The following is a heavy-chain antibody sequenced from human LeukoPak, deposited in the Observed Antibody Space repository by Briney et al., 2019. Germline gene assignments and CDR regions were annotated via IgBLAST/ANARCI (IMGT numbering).Heavy chain of an antibody. CDR2: MNPNSGNT. Sequence: ASVKVSCKASGYTFTSYDINWVRQATGQGLEWMGWMNPNSGNTGYAQKFQGRVTMTRNTSISTAYMELSSLRSEDTAVYYCARGYTYYYDNSGYPLGYWGQGTLVTVSS. D-gene: IGHD3-22*01. V-gene: IGHV1-8*01. J-gene: IGHJ4*02. CDR3: ARGYTYYYDNSGYPLGY. CDR1: GYTFTSYD.